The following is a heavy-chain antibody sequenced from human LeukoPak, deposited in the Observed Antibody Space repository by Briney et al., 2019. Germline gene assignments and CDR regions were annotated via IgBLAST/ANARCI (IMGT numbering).Heavy chain of an antibody. CDR1: GGSMNNYY. CDR3: AKVSDRDSSGYYWGFEY. D-gene: IGHD3-22*01. Sequence: PSETLSLTCTVSGGSMNNYYWSWIRQPPGKGMEYIGSIDYRGSTKYNPSLKSRITISVDTSKNQFSLKLNSVTAADTAVYYCAKVSDRDSSGYYWGFEYWGQGTLVTVSS. CDR2: IDYRGST. J-gene: IGHJ4*02. V-gene: IGHV4-59*08.